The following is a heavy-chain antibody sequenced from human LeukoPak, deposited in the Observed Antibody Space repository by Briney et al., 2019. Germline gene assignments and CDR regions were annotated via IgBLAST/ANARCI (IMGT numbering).Heavy chain of an antibody. D-gene: IGHD1-1*01. CDR3: ARHPNWNFDS. Sequence: GGSLRLSCAASGFSFDDYGMSWVRQAPGKGLEWVSGINWNGGSTGYADSLKGRFTISRDNDKNSLYLQMNNLRAEDTAVYYCARHPNWNFDSWGQGTLVTVSS. CDR1: GFSFDDYG. CDR2: INWNGGST. V-gene: IGHV3-20*04. J-gene: IGHJ4*02.